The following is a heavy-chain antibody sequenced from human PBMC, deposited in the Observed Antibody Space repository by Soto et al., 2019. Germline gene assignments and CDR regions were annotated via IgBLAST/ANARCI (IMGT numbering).Heavy chain of an antibody. CDR1: GFTFSDYF. J-gene: IGHJ4*02. V-gene: IGHV3-11*05. D-gene: IGHD2-21*02. CDR3: ARDWAMAVVTSPYY. Sequence: QVQLVESGGGLVMPGGSLRLSCAASGFTFSDYFMSWIRQAPGKGLEWVSYISSSSGFANYAVSVRGRFTISRDNAKKARFLQINSLRAEDTAVYYYARDWAMAVVTSPYYWGQGTLVTVSS. CDR2: ISSSSGFA.